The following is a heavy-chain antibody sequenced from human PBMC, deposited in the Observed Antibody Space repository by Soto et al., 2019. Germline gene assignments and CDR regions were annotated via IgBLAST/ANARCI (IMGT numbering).Heavy chain of an antibody. CDR1: GGTFNMYA. Sequence: QVQLVQSGAEVRKPGSAVRVSCKASGGTFNMYAMNWVRQAPGQGLEWMAGIIPIFDTPRYSQQFQGRVTITVDESTSTAYMELSRLRSDDTAIYYCARSIGSGGVIGGFDYWGQGTLVRVAS. D-gene: IGHD3-16*02. V-gene: IGHV1-69*01. J-gene: IGHJ4*02. CDR2: IIPIFDTP. CDR3: ARSIGSGGVIGGFDY.